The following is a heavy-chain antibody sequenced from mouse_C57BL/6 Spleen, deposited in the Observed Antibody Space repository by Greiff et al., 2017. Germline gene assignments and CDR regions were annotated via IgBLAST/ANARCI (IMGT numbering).Heavy chain of an antibody. V-gene: IGHV1-50*01. CDR1: GYTFTSYW. J-gene: IGHJ2*01. CDR2: IDPSDSYT. CDR3: ARRTAQATPFFDY. Sequence: QVQLQQPGAELVKPGASVKLSCKASGYTFTSYWMQWVKQRPGQGLEWIGEIDPSDSYTNYNQKFKGKATLTVDTSSSTAYMQLSSLTSEDSAVYDCARRTAQATPFFDYWGQGTTLTVSS. D-gene: IGHD3-2*02.